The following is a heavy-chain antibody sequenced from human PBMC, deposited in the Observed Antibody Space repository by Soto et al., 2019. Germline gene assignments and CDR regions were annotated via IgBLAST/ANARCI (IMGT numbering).Heavy chain of an antibody. J-gene: IGHJ4*02. D-gene: IGHD3-22*01. CDR2: IYHRGAT. V-gene: IGHV4-38-2*01. Sequence: PSETLSLTCSVSGYSINRGYYWGWIRQAPGKGLEWIGSIYHRGATYYAPSLKTRATISLDTSNNQFTLRLTSVTVADTAIYYCARYEYDSSGHEDEHWGQGTLVTVSS. CDR1: GYSINRGYY. CDR3: ARYEYDSSGHEDEH.